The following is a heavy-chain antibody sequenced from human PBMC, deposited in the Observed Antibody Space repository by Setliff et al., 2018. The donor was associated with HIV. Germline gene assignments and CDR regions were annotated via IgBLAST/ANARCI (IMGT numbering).Heavy chain of an antibody. J-gene: IGHJ4*02. CDR3: ARLLPGDYYGSGSYFDY. CDR2: IYYSGST. Sequence: SETLSLTCTVSGASISSTSYYWGWIRQPPGKGLEWIGSIYYSGSTYYNPSLKSRVTISVDTSKNQFSLRLTSVTAADTAVYYCARLLPGDYYGSGSYFDYWGQGTLVTVS. V-gene: IGHV4-39*01. CDR1: GASISSTSYY. D-gene: IGHD3-10*01.